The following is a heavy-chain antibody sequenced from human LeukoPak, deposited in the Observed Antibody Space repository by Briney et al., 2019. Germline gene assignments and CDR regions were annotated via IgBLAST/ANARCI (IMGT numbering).Heavy chain of an antibody. J-gene: IGHJ4*02. CDR3: AGRSARYFDS. D-gene: IGHD1-26*01. CDR1: GDSIDSYY. Sequence: SETLSLTCTVSGDSIDSYYWSWIRQPPGEGLQWIGYVFYSGPTNYDASLKSRVAISVDRSKNQFSLKLTSVSAADTAVYYCAGRSARYFDSWGQGTPATVSS. V-gene: IGHV4-59*01. CDR2: VFYSGPT.